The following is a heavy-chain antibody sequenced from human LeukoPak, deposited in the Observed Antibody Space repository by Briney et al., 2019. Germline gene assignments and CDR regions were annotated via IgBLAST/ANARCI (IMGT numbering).Heavy chain of an antibody. CDR3: ARQWLRYYYFDY. CDR1: GYTFTGYY. J-gene: IGHJ4*02. D-gene: IGHD5-12*01. CDR2: INPNSGGT. V-gene: IGHV1-2*02. Sequence: ASVKVSCKASGYTFTGYYMHWVRQAPGQGLEWMGWINPNSGGTNYAQKFQGRATMTRDTSISTAYMELSRLRSDDTAVYYCARQWLRYYYFDYWGQGTLVTVSS.